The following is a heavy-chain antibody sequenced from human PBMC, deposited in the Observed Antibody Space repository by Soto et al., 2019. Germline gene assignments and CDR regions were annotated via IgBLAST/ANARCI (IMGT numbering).Heavy chain of an antibody. V-gene: IGHV3-33*01. CDR3: ARANAEKGITGTSDY. Sequence: VQLVESGGGVVQPGRSLRLSCAASGFTFSSYGMHWVRQAPGKGLEWVAVIWYDGSNKYYADSVKGRFTISRDNSKNTLYLQMNSVRAEDTAVYYCARANAEKGITGTSDYWGQGTLVTLSS. D-gene: IGHD1-20*01. CDR1: GFTFSSYG. J-gene: IGHJ4*02. CDR2: IWYDGSNK.